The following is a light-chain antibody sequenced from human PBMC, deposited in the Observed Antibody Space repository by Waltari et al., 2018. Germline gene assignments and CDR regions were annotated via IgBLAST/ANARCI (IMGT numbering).Light chain of an antibody. Sequence: QSALTQPASVSGSPGQSITISCTGTSSDVGGYNYVSWSQQHPGKAPKLMIYEVSNRPSGVSNRFSGSKSGNTASLTISGLQAEDEADYYCSSYTSSSTLVVFGGGTKLTVL. CDR1: SSDVGGYNY. CDR2: EVS. V-gene: IGLV2-14*01. CDR3: SSYTSSSTLVV. J-gene: IGLJ2*01.